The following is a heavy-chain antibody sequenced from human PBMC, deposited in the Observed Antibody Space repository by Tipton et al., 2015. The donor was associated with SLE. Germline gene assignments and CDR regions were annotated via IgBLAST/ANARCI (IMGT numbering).Heavy chain of an antibody. CDR2: IYFSGST. CDR1: GYSISSGYY. CDR3: ARLDWNDDYYGMDV. V-gene: IGHV4-38-2*02. J-gene: IGHJ6*02. D-gene: IGHD1-1*01. Sequence: TLSLTCTVSGYSISSGYYWGWIRQAPGKGLECIGYIYFSGSTNYNPSLESRVTISVDRSKNQFSLKLSSVTAADTAVYYCARLDWNDDYYGMDVWGQGTTVTVS.